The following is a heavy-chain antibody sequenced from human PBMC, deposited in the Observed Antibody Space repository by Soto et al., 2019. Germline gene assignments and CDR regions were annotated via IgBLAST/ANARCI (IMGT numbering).Heavy chain of an antibody. CDR2: ISSSGSTI. J-gene: IGHJ6*02. CDR3: ARSYCSSTSCWDYYYGMDV. CDR1: GFTFSSYE. D-gene: IGHD2-2*01. Sequence: PGGSLRLSCAASGFTFSSYEMNWVRQAPGKGLEWVSYISSSGSTIYYADSVKGRFTISRDNAKNSLYLQMNSLRAEDTAVYYCARSYCSSTSCWDYYYGMDVWGQGTTVTVSS. V-gene: IGHV3-48*03.